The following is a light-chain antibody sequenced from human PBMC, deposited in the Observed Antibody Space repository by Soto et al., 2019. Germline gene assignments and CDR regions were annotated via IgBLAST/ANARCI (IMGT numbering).Light chain of an antibody. V-gene: IGLV2-8*01. Sequence: QSVLTQPRSVSGSPGQSLTISCTGTSSDVGGYDSVSWYQQHPGKAPKLIIYEVNKRPSGVPDRFSGSKSGNTASLTVSGLQAEDEADYYCSSYAGSNNFPYVFGTGTKVTVL. CDR1: SSDVGGYDS. CDR3: SSYAGSNNFPYV. CDR2: EVN. J-gene: IGLJ1*01.